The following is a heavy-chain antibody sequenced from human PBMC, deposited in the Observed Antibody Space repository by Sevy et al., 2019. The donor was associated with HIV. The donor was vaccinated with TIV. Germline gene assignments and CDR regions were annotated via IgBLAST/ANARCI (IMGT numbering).Heavy chain of an antibody. D-gene: IGHD3-10*01. J-gene: IGHJ6*02. Sequence: SETLSLTCTVSGGSVSSGSYYWSWIRQPPGKGLEWIGYIYYSGSTNYNPSLKSRVTISVDTSKNQFSLKLSSVTTADTAVYYCARVSALWFGEWYGMDVWGQGTTVTVSS. CDR1: GGSVSSGSYY. V-gene: IGHV4-61*01. CDR3: ARVSALWFGEWYGMDV. CDR2: IYYSGST.